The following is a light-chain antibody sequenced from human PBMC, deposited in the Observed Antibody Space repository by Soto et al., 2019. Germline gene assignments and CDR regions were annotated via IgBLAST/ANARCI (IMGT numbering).Light chain of an antibody. Sequence: QPVLTQPPSASASLGASVTLTCTLSSGSTDYIVDWYQQRPGKGPRFVMRVGTGEMVGSKGDGIPDRFSVLGSGLNRYLTIKNIQEEDESDYHCGTDHGSGSKFVRVFGGGTKVTVL. J-gene: IGLJ3*02. CDR2: VGTGEMVG. V-gene: IGLV9-49*03. CDR3: GTDHGSGSKFVRV. CDR1: SGSTDYI.